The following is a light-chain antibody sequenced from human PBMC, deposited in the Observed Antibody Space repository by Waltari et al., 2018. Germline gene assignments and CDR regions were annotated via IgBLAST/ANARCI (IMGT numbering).Light chain of an antibody. J-gene: IGLJ3*02. Sequence: QSVLPQPPSTPGTPGQRAPIPSSGRTSNTGRIAITWSHQLPGTAPRLLISSNNKRPSGVPYRFSGSKSGTSASLAISGLRSQDEADYYCAAWDDSLDGSWVFGGGTRLTVL. CDR1: TSNTGRIA. CDR2: SNN. V-gene: IGLV1-44*01. CDR3: AAWDDSLDGSWV.